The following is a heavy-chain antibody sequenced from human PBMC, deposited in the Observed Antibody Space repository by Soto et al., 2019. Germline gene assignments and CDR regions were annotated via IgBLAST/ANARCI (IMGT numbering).Heavy chain of an antibody. V-gene: IGHV1-46*01. CDR3: ARDHRLLWFGELLI. D-gene: IGHD3-10*01. Sequence: QVQLVQSGAEVKKPGASVKVSCKASGYTFTNYYIHWVRQAPGQGLEWMGIINPSGGITDYTQKFQDRVTMSRDTSTSTVYMELSSLRSEDTAVYYCARDHRLLWFGELLIWGQGTLVTVSS. CDR1: GYTFTNYY. J-gene: IGHJ4*02. CDR2: INPSGGIT.